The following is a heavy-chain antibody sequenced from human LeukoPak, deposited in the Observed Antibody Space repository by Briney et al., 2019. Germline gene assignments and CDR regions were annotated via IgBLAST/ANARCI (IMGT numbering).Heavy chain of an antibody. CDR2: ISGGGDAT. V-gene: IGHV3-23*01. D-gene: IGHD3-10*01. J-gene: IGHJ4*02. CDR1: DFSFITYA. CDR3: ARDSSMLRGPLVIYYFDF. Sequence: GGSLRLACAASDFSFITYAMSWVRQAPGKGLEWVSTISGGGDATYYADSVKGRFTISRDNSKNTLYLQMNSLRVEDTAVYYCARDSSMLRGPLVIYYFDFWGQGTLVTVSS.